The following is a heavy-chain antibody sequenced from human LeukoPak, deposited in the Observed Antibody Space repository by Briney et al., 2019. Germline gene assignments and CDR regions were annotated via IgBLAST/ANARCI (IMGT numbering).Heavy chain of an antibody. Sequence: SETLSLTCTVSGGSISSYYWSWIRQPAGKGLEWIGRIYTSGSTNYNPSLKSRVTMSVDTSKNHSSLKLSSLTAADTAVYYCARDRDYYYDSSGYYLEGWFDPWGQGTLVTVSS. V-gene: IGHV4-4*07. J-gene: IGHJ5*02. CDR1: GGSISSYY. D-gene: IGHD3-22*01. CDR2: IYTSGST. CDR3: ARDRDYYYDSSGYYLEGWFDP.